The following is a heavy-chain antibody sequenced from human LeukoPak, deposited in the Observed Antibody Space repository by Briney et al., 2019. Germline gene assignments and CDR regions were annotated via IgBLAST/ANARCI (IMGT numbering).Heavy chain of an antibody. CDR2: TSSSDAGT. CDR3: ARDRRYYGSGVISHMDV. J-gene: IGHJ6*03. V-gene: IGHV3-23*01. CDR1: GFTLSSYA. Sequence: GGSLRLSCAASGFTLSSYAMSWVRQAPGKGLEWVSATSSSDAGTYYADSVRGRFTISRDNAKNSLYLQMNSLRAEDTAVYYCARDRRYYGSGVISHMDVWGKGTTVTISS. D-gene: IGHD3-10*01.